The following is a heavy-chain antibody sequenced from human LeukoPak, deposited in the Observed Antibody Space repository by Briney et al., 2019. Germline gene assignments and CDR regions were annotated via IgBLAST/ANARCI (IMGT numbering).Heavy chain of an antibody. CDR1: GFTFSSYG. V-gene: IGHV3-23*01. J-gene: IGHJ4*02. Sequence: GGSLRLSCAASGFTFSSYGMSWVRQTPGKGLEWVSTISGSGGSTYFADSVKGRFTISRDNSRNTLYLQMDSLRAEDTAVYYCAKRFSSTYKHFEYWGQGTLVTVSS. CDR2: ISGSGGST. D-gene: IGHD2-2*01. CDR3: AKRFSSTYKHFEY.